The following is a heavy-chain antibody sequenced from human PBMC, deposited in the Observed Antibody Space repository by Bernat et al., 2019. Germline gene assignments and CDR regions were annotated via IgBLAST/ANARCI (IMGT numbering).Heavy chain of an antibody. CDR3: ARGQGGWLQNYYDDD. V-gene: IGHV3-53*04. CDR2: IYSGGST. Sequence: EVQLVESGGGLVQPGGSLRLSCAASGFTASSNYMSWARQPPGTGLEGVSVIYSGGSTYYADSVKGRFTISRHNSKNTLYLQMNSRRAEDTAVYYCARGQGGWLQNYYDDDWSQVTLVTV. CDR1: GFTASSNY. D-gene: IGHD5-24*01. J-gene: IGHJ4*02.